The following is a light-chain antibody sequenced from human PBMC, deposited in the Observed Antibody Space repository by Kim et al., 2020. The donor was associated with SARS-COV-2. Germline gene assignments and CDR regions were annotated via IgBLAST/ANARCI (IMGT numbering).Light chain of an antibody. CDR2: AAS. J-gene: IGKJ2*01. CDR1: EAIGRD. Sequence: DIQVTQSPSSLSASIGDRVTITCRTSEAIGRDLGWYQQKPGKAPNRLIYAASTLQSGVPSRFSGSGSGTEFTLTISSLQPEDFATYYGLQHQTYPYTFGQGTKLEI. CDR3: LQHQTYPYT. V-gene: IGKV1-17*01.